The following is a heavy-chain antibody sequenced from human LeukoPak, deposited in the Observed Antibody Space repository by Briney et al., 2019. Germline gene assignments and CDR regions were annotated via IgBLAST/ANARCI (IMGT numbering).Heavy chain of an antibody. D-gene: IGHD1-14*01. CDR2: INHSGST. Sequence: PSETLSLTCAVYGGSFSGYYWSWIRQPPGKGLEWIGEINHSGSTNYNPSLKSRVTISVDTSKNQFSLKLSSVTAADTAVYYCARMKSDRSPESGDAFDIWGQGTMVTVSS. CDR1: GGSFSGYY. J-gene: IGHJ3*02. CDR3: ARMKSDRSPESGDAFDI. V-gene: IGHV4-34*01.